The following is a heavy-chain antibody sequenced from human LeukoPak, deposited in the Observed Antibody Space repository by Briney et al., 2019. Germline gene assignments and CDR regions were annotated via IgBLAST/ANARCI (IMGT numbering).Heavy chain of an antibody. CDR1: GDSINSLDL. D-gene: IGHD3-22*01. CDR2: MYLSGTT. CDR3: AGLVGRYSSGLYYYYFDY. J-gene: IGHJ4*02. Sequence: PSETLSLTCTVSGDSINSLDLWSWVRQPPGKGLEWIGEMYLSGTTHSNPSVKSRITISIDKSKNQFFLNLSSVTAADTAVYYCAGLVGRYSSGLYYYYFDYWGQGTLVTVSS. V-gene: IGHV4-4*02.